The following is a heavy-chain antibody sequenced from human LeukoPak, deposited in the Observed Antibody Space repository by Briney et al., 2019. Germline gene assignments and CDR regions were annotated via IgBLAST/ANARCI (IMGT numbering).Heavy chain of an antibody. V-gene: IGHV4-31*03. D-gene: IGHD2-2*01. Sequence: PSETLSLTCTVSGRSISSGGYYWSWIRQHPGKGLEWIGYIYYSGGTYYNPSLKSRVTISVDTSKNQFSLKLSSVTAADTAVYYCARDMAVDCSSTSCYSAFDIWGQGTMVTVSS. J-gene: IGHJ3*02. CDR1: GRSISSGGYY. CDR2: IYYSGGT. CDR3: ARDMAVDCSSTSCYSAFDI.